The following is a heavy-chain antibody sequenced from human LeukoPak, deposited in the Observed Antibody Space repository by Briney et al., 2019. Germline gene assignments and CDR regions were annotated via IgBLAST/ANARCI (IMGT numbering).Heavy chain of an antibody. CDR1: GFTFSSYA. V-gene: IGHV3-23*01. CDR3: AKGVGMNYYHMDV. Sequence: GGSLRLSCAASGFTFSSYAMSWVRQAPGKGLEWVSAISGSGGSTYYADSVKGRFTISRDNSKNTLYLQMNGLRAEDTAVYYCAKGVGMNYYHMDVWGKGTTVTVSS. J-gene: IGHJ6*03. D-gene: IGHD1-26*01. CDR2: ISGSGGST.